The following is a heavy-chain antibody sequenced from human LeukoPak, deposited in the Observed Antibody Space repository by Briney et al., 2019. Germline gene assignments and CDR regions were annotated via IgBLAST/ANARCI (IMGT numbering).Heavy chain of an antibody. CDR3: AKGLGGLASAPDS. V-gene: IGHV3-23*01. D-gene: IGHD6-6*01. CDR1: GFTFSNFG. Sequence: PGGSLRLSCAASGFTFSNFGMSWVRQAPGKGLEWVSAIFANGVTTLYADSVKGQFIISRDNSQNRLFLQVNSLRVEDTAVYYCAKGLGGLASAPDSWGQGTLVTVSS. CDR2: IFANGVTT. J-gene: IGHJ5*01.